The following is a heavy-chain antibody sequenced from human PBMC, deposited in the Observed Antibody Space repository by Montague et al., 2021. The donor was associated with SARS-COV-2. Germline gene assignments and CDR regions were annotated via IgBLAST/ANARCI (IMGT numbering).Heavy chain of an antibody. CDR3: ARAEATIEYYPDS. CDR2: IYYSGTT. J-gene: IGHJ4*02. D-gene: IGHD5-12*01. Sequence: SETLSSTCTVSGGSVSSSSYYWTWIRQPPGKGLEWIGYIYYSGTTYYNPSLKSRIIISVDTSKNQFSLRLSSVTAADTAVYYCARAEATIEYYPDSWGQGTLVTVSS. CDR1: GGSVSSSSYY. V-gene: IGHV4-61*01.